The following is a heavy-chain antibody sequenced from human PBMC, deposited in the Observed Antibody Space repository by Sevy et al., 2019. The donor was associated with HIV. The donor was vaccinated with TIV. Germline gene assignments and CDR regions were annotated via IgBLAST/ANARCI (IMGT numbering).Heavy chain of an antibody. CDR3: AKDFYGSGSYYTTDY. CDR2: LSGNGGTT. D-gene: IGHD3-10*01. V-gene: IGHV3-23*01. Sequence: GGSLRLSCTASGFTFSSCAMTWFRQAPGRGLEWISSLSGNGGTTYYADSVKGRFTISRDNSKNTVYLQMNSLRAEDTALYYSAKDFYGSGSYYTTDYWGQGTLVTVSS. CDR1: GFTFSSCA. J-gene: IGHJ4*01.